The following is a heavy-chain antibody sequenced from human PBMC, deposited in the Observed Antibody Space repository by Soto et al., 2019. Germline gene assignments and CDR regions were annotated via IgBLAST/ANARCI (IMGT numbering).Heavy chain of an antibody. CDR3: ARDSTHSYYGMDG. D-gene: IGHD4-4*01. V-gene: IGHV1-69*06. CDR1: GGTFSSYA. CDR2: IIPIFGTA. J-gene: IGHJ6*02. Sequence: SVKVSCTASGGTFSSYAISWVRQAPGQGLAWMGGIIPIFGTANYAQKFQGRVTITADKSTSTAYMELSSLRSEDTAVYYCARDSTHSYYGMDGWGQGTTVTVSS.